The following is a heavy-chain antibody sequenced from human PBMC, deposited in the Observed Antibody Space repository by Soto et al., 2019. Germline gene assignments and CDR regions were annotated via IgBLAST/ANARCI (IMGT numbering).Heavy chain of an antibody. CDR1: GGTFSSYA. J-gene: IGHJ4*02. D-gene: IGHD3-16*01. V-gene: IGHV1-69*12. CDR3: AREWGGDGYNYFDY. CDR2: IIPIFGTA. Sequence: QVQLVQSGAEVKKPGSSVKVSCKASGGTFSSYAISWVRQAPGQGLEWMGGIIPIFGTANYAQKFQGRVTITADESTSTANMELGSLGSVDTAVYYCAREWGGDGYNYFDYWGQGTLVTVSS.